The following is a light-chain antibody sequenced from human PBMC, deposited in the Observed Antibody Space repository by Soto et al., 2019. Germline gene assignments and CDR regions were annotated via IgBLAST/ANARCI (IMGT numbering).Light chain of an antibody. CDR1: QSVGTW. Sequence: DIQMTQSPSTLSASVRGRVTITCRASQSVGTWVAWYQQKPGKAPKLLIYGASNLESGVPSRFSGSGSGTEFTLTITTLQPDDFATYYCQQYNTFWTFGPGTKVDIK. V-gene: IGKV1-5*01. CDR2: GAS. CDR3: QQYNTFWT. J-gene: IGKJ1*01.